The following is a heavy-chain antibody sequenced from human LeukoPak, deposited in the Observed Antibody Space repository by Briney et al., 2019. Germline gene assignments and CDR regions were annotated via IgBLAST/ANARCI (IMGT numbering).Heavy chain of an antibody. Sequence: SGTPPPTSHVTAGSLSSYLRRWLRPPPGKGLEWIGYIYYSGSTNYNPSLKSRVTISVDTSKNQFSLKLSSVTAADTAVYYCARGSGYSGNEMDYWGQGTLVTVSS. D-gene: IGHD5-12*01. CDR3: ARGSGYSGNEMDY. CDR1: AGSLSSYL. CDR2: IYYSGST. J-gene: IGHJ4*02. V-gene: IGHV4-59*01.